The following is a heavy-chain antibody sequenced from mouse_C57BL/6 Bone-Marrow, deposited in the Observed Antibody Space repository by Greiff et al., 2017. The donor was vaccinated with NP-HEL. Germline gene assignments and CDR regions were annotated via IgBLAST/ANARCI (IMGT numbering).Heavy chain of an antibody. J-gene: IGHJ3*01. CDR2: IHPNSGST. CDR3: ARLRYDYDGGSY. CDR1: GYTFTSYW. Sequence: QVHVKQPGAELVKPGASVKLSCKASGYTFTSYWMHWVKQRPGQGLEWIGMIHPNSGSTNYNEKFKSKATLTVDKSSSTAYMQLSSLTSEDSAVYYCARLRYDYDGGSYWGQGTLVTVSA. V-gene: IGHV1-64*01. D-gene: IGHD2-4*01.